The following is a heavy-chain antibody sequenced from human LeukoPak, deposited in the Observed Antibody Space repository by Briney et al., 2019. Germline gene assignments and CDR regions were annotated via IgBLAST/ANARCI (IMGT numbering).Heavy chain of an antibody. Sequence: GRSLRLSCAASGFTFSSYAMHWVRQAPGKGLEWVAVISYDGSNKYYADSVKGRFTVSRDNSKNTLYLQMNSLRAEDTAVYYCARDRGLLRAFDIWGQGAMVTVSS. CDR1: GFTFSSYA. D-gene: IGHD3-10*01. CDR2: ISYDGSNK. CDR3: ARDRGLLRAFDI. V-gene: IGHV3-30-3*01. J-gene: IGHJ3*02.